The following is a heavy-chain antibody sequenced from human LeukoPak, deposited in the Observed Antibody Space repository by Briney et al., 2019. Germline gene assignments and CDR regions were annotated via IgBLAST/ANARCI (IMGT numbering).Heavy chain of an antibody. CDR3: ARQDGAAKYYFDY. CDR1: GYRFSYYW. V-gene: IGHV5-51*01. D-gene: IGHD5-24*01. J-gene: IGHJ4*02. CDR2: IYPGDSTT. Sequence: GESLKISCKGSGYRFSYYWIGWVRQMPGKGLEWMGIIYPGDSTTRYSPSFQGQVTISADKSISTAYLQWSGLKASDTAMYYCARQDGAAKYYFDYWGQGTLVTVSS.